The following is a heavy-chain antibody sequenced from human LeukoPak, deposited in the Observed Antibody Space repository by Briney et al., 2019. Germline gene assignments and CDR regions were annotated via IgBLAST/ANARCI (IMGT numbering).Heavy chain of an antibody. CDR2: IYYSGST. Sequence: SQTLSLTCAVYGGSFSGYYWSWIRQPPGKGLEWIGYIYYSGSTNYNPSLKSRVTISVDTSKNQFSLKLSSVTAADTAVYYCARANYDILTGYYSLLDYWGQGTLVTVSS. D-gene: IGHD3-9*01. CDR1: GGSFSGYY. J-gene: IGHJ4*02. V-gene: IGHV4-59*01. CDR3: ARANYDILTGYYSLLDY.